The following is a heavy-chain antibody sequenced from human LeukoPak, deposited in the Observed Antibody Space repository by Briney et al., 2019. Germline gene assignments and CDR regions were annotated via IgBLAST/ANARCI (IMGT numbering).Heavy chain of an antibody. CDR2: ISSSGSTI. V-gene: IGHV3-48*03. D-gene: IGHD2-2*01. Sequence: GGSLRLSCAASGFTFSSYEMNWVRQAPGKGLEWVSYISSSGSTIYYADSVKGRFTISRDNAKNSLYLQMNSLRAEDTAVYYCARSSTSWSGGYYFDYWGQGTLVTVSS. CDR3: ARSSTSWSGGYYFDY. J-gene: IGHJ4*02. CDR1: GFTFSSYE.